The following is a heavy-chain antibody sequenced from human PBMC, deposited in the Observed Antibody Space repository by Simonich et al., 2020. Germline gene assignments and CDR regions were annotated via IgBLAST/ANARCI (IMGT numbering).Heavy chain of an antibody. J-gene: IGHJ6*02. Sequence: QVQLQESGPGLVKPSETLSLTCTVSGGSISSYYWSWIRQPPGKGLEWIGYIYYSGSTNYNPSLKSRVTISVDTSKNQFSLKLSSVTAADTDVYYCARSLGYYYYYYGMDVWGQGTTVTVSS. V-gene: IGHV4-59*08. CDR2: IYYSGST. CDR1: GGSISSYY. CDR3: ARSLGYYYYYYGMDV. D-gene: IGHD1-26*01.